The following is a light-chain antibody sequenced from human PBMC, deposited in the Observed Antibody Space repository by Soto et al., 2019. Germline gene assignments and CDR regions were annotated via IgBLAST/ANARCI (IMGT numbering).Light chain of an antibody. J-gene: IGKJ1*01. CDR3: QQLTAWPPQWT. Sequence: EIALPQSPDTLSWPPGERATMSWRARQSISSYLAWYQQTTGKAPRPLIYDASSRATGIPARLSGRGSGTDFALTISSLEPEAFAGYYGQQLTAWPPQWTFGPGTKVDIK. CDR2: DAS. CDR1: QSISSY. V-gene: IGKV3-11*01.